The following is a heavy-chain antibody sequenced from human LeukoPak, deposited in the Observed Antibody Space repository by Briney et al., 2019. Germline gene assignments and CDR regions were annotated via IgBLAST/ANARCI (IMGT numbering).Heavy chain of an antibody. V-gene: IGHV4-34*01. J-gene: IGHJ6*03. CDR2: INHSGST. CDR1: GGSFSGYY. CDR3: ARTRTTVTTPYNYYYYYYMDV. Sequence: SETLSLTCAVYGGSFSGYYWSWIRQPPGKGLEWIGEINHSGSTNYNPSLKSRVTISVDTSKNQFSLKLSSVTAADTAGYYCARTRTTVTTPYNYYYYYYMDVWGKGTTVTVSS. D-gene: IGHD4-17*01.